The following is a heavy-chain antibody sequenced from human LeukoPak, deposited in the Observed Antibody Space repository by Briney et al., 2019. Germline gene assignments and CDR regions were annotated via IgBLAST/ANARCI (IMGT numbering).Heavy chain of an antibody. D-gene: IGHD2-15*01. Sequence: PSETLSLTCTVSGGSISSSSYYCGWIRPPPGKGMEWIVCISYRGSTYYNPSLKSRVTISVDTSKNQFSLKLSSVTAADTAVYYCASQLEACSGCSCYSPDVGWFDPWGQGTLVTVSS. CDR2: ISYRGST. CDR3: ASQLEACSGCSCYSPDVGWFDP. J-gene: IGHJ5*02. CDR1: GGSISSSSYY. V-gene: IGHV4-39*01.